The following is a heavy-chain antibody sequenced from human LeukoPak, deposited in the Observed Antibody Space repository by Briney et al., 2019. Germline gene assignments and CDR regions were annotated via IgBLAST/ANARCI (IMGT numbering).Heavy chain of an antibody. CDR1: GFTFSNYG. D-gene: IGHD6-13*01. V-gene: IGHV3-30*18. CDR2: ISYDGSNK. Sequence: QTGGSLRLSCAASGFTFSNYGMHWVRQAPGEGLEWVAVISYDGSNKYYADSVKGRFTISRDNSKNTLYLQMNSLRAEDTAVYYCAKGTDPGIAAAGAVLDYWGQGTLVTVPS. CDR3: AKGTDPGIAAAGAVLDY. J-gene: IGHJ4*02.